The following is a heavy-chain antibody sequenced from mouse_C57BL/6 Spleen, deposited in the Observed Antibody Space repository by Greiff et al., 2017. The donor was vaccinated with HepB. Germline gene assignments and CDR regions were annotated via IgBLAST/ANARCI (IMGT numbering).Heavy chain of an antibody. CDR1: GFTFSSYA. D-gene: IGHD2-12*01. CDR3: TRGALRRNYFDY. CDR2: ISSGGDYI. Sequence: EVQVVESGEGLVKPGGSLKLSCAASGFTFSSYAMSWVRQTPEKRLEWVAYISSGGDYIYYADTVKGRFTISRDNARNTLYLQMSSLKSEDTAMYYCTRGALRRNYFDYWGQGTTLTVSS. J-gene: IGHJ2*01. V-gene: IGHV5-9-1*02.